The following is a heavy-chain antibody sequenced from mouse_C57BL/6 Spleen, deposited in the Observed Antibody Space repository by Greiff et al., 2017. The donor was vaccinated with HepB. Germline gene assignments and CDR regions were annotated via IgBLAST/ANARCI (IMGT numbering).Heavy chain of an antibody. V-gene: IGHV1-26*01. Sequence: EVQLQQSGPELVKPGASVKISCKASGYTFTDYYMNWVKQSHGKSLEWIGDINPNNGGTSYNQKFKGKATLTVDKSSSTAYMELRSLTSEDSAVYYCARPIYDYDEGGAMDYWGQGTSVTVSS. CDR1: GYTFTDYY. J-gene: IGHJ4*01. CDR2: INPNNGGT. CDR3: ARPIYDYDEGGAMDY. D-gene: IGHD2-4*01.